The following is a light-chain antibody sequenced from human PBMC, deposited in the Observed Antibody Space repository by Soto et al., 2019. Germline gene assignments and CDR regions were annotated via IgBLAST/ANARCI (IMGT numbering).Light chain of an antibody. J-gene: IGKJ1*01. V-gene: IGKV1-39*01. CDR1: QSISSY. Sequence: DIHVTQSPSSLSESVGDRVTITCRASQSISSYLNWYQQKPGKAPKLLIYTASSLQSGVPSRFSGSGSGTDFTLTISSLQPEDFATYYCQQSYSTPWTFGQGTKVYIK. CDR3: QQSYSTPWT. CDR2: TAS.